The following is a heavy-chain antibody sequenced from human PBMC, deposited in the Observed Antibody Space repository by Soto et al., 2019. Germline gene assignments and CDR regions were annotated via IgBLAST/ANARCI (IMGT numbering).Heavy chain of an antibody. J-gene: IGHJ6*02. D-gene: IGHD2-2*01. Sequence: SVKVSCKASGGTFSSYAISWVRQAPGQGLEWMGGIIPIFGTANYAQKFQGRVTITADESTSTAYMELSSLRSEDTAVYYCARPTGIVVVPAAMRLEDYYHYYGMDVWGQGTTVTVSS. V-gene: IGHV1-69*13. CDR1: GGTFSSYA. CDR3: ARPTGIVVVPAAMRLEDYYHYYGMDV. CDR2: IIPIFGTA.